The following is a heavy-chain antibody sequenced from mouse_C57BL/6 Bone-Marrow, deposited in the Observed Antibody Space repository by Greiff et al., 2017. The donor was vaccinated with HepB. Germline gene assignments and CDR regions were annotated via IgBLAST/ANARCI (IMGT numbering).Heavy chain of an antibody. V-gene: IGHV1-19*01. CDR3: ARRAVALDY. CDR1: GSTFTDYY. CDR2: INPYNGGT. J-gene: IGHJ2*01. Sequence: VQLKESGPVLVKPGASVKMSCKASGSTFTDYYMNWVKQSHGKSLEWIGVINPYNGGTSYNQKFKGKATLTVDKSSSTAYMELNSLTSEDSAVYYCARRAVALDYWGQGTTLTVSS. D-gene: IGHD1-1*01.